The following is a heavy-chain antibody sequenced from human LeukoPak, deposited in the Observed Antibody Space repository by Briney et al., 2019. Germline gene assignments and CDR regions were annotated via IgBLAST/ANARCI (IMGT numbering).Heavy chain of an antibody. V-gene: IGHV3-30*04. D-gene: IGHD2-15*01. Sequence: GGPLRLSCAASGFTFSSYAMHWVRQAPGKGLEWVAVISYDGSNKYYADSVKGRFTISRDNSKNTLYLQMNSLRAEDTAVYYCARDSAWGGDIVVVVAAAFDYWGQGTLVTASS. CDR2: ISYDGSNK. CDR3: ARDSAWGGDIVVVVAAAFDY. J-gene: IGHJ4*02. CDR1: GFTFSSYA.